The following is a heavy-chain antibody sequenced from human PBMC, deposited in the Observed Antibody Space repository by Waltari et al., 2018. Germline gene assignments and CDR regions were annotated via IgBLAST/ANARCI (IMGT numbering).Heavy chain of an antibody. CDR2: IHTTGRT. J-gene: IGHJ6*02. D-gene: IGHD1-26*01. V-gene: IGHV4-4*07. CDR3: ARDLLYIGGNYFYSGLDV. CDR1: GDSISGYY. Sequence: QVQLQESGPGLVKPSETLSLTCPVPGDSISGYYWSWIRQPAGQGLEWIGRIHTTGRTSYNPSLKTRLTLSLDTSTNQFSLKLSSLTAADTAVYYCARDLLYIGGNYFYSGLDVWGQGTTVTVSS.